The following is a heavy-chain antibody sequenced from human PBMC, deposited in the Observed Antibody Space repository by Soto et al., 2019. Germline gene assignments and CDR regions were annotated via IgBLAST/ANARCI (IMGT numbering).Heavy chain of an antibody. CDR1: GFTVSNNY. D-gene: IGHD6-19*01. CDR3: ASCLSYRSGCPAPDS. V-gene: IGHV3-66*01. Sequence: PGGSLRLSCAASGFTVSNNYMSWVRQAPGKGLERVSAIYSAGSTNYVDSVKGRFTISRDNSKNMLSLQMNSLGVEDTAVYYCASCLSYRSGCPAPDSWGQGPLVSV. CDR2: IYSAGST. J-gene: IGHJ4*02.